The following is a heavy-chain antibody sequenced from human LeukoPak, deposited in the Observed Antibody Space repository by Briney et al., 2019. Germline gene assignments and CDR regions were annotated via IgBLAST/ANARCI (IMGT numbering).Heavy chain of an antibody. CDR2: ISSSGSTI. Sequence: GGSLRLSCAASGFTFGDYYMSWIRQAPGKGLEWVSYISSSGSTIYYADSVKGRFTISRDNAKNSLYLQMNSLRAEDTAVYCCARDGVDIVVVPAAIRRQYPYYYYYYMDVWGKGTTVTVSS. CDR3: ARDGVDIVVVPAAIRRQYPYYYYYYMDV. CDR1: GFTFGDYY. J-gene: IGHJ6*03. D-gene: IGHD2-2*02. V-gene: IGHV3-11*01.